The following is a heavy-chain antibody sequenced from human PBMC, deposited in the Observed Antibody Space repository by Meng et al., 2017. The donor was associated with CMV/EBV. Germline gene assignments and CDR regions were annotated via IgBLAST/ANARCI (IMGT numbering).Heavy chain of an antibody. D-gene: IGHD6-13*01. J-gene: IGHJ6*02. CDR1: GGSISSYY. V-gene: IGHV4-59*01. CDR3: ARAPGYSSSWRTYYYYYGMDV. CDR2: IYYSGST. Sequence: GSLRLSCTVSGGSISSYYWSWIRQPPGKGLEWIGYIYYSGSTNYNPSLKSRVTISVDTSKNQFSLKLSSVTAADTAVYYCARAPGYSSSWRTYYYYYGMDVWGQGTTVTVSS.